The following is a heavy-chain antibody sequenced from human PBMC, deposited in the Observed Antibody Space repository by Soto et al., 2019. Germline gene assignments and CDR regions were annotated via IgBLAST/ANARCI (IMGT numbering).Heavy chain of an antibody. D-gene: IGHD2-15*01. Sequence: ASVKVSCKASVGTFSSYTISWVRQAPGQGREWMGRIIPILGIANYAQKFQGRVTIPADKSTSTAYMELSSLRSEDTAVSYCARDSEVADASDYWGQGTLVTVSS. CDR1: VGTFSSYT. CDR2: IIPILGIA. CDR3: ARDSEVADASDY. V-gene: IGHV1-69*04. J-gene: IGHJ4*02.